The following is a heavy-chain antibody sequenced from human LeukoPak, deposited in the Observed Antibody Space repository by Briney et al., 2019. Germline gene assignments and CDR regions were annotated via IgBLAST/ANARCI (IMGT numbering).Heavy chain of an antibody. CDR2: IYTSGST. D-gene: IGHD3-22*01. CDR3: ATGYYDSSGYYFDY. J-gene: IGHJ4*02. Sequence: PSETLSLTCTVSGGSISRYYWSWIRQPAGKGLEWIGRIYTSGSTNYNPSLKSRVTMSVDTSKNQFSLKLSSVTAADTAVYYCATGYYDSSGYYFDYWGQGTLVTVSS. CDR1: GGSISRYY. V-gene: IGHV4-4*07.